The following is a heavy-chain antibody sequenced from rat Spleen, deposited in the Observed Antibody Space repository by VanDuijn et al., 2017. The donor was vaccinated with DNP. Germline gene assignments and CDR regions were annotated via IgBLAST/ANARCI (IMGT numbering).Heavy chain of an antibody. J-gene: IGHJ4*01. V-gene: IGHV5-7*01. CDR2: ISYDGSST. Sequence: EVQLVESGGGLVQPGRSLKLSCAASGFTFSNCNMAWVRQAPNKGLEWVATISYDGSSTYYRDSVKGRFTISRDDAKSTLYLQMYSLRSGDKANYLCARHDQYGNYHFYAMDAWGQGTSVTVSS. CDR1: GFTFSNCN. D-gene: IGHD1-12*03. CDR3: ARHDQYGNYHFYAMDA.